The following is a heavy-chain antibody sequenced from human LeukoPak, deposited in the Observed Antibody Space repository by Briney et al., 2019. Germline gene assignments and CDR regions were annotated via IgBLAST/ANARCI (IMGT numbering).Heavy chain of an antibody. D-gene: IGHD3-22*01. CDR1: GGSISSSNW. Sequence: SETLSLTCAVSGGSISSSNWWSWVRQPPGKGLEWIGEIYHSGSTNYNPSLKSRVTISVDTSKNQFSLKLSSVTAADTAVYYCARENYYDSSGYYRQNLFDYWGQGTLVTVSS. J-gene: IGHJ4*02. V-gene: IGHV4-4*02. CDR2: IYHSGST. CDR3: ARENYYDSSGYYRQNLFDY.